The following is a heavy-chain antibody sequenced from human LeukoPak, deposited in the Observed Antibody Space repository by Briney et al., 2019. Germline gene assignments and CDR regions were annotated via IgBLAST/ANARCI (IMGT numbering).Heavy chain of an antibody. J-gene: IGHJ4*02. Sequence: GGSLRLSCAASGFTFSSYSMNWVRQAPGRGLEWVSSISSSSSYIYYADSVKGRFTISRDNAKNSLYLQMNSLRAEDTAVYYCTRYYGSGSPPFDYWGQGTLVTVSS. V-gene: IGHV3-21*01. CDR2: ISSSSSYI. CDR3: TRYYGSGSPPFDY. D-gene: IGHD3-10*01. CDR1: GFTFSSYS.